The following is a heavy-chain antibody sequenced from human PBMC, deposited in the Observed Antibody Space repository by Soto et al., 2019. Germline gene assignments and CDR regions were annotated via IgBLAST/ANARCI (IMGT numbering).Heavy chain of an antibody. CDR2: IVPRVGMA. CDR3: AGDNTPYYDRSVYPSHYFDY. D-gene: IGHD3-22*01. V-gene: IGHV1-69*02. J-gene: IGHJ4*02. CDR1: GGTFSSYT. Sequence: QVQLVQSGAEVKKPGSSVKVACKASGGTFSSYTINWVRQAPGEGLEWMGRIVPRVGMANYAQMFQGRVTSTAEKATSTVYMELSSLRSEDTAVYCCAGDNTPYYDRSVYPSHYFDYWGQGTLVTVSS.